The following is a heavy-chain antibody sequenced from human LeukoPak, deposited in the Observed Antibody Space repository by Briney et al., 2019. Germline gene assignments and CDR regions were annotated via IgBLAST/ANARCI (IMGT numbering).Heavy chain of an antibody. CDR1: GFTFSSYS. J-gene: IGHJ4*02. Sequence: GGSLRPSCAASGFTFSSYSMNWVRQAPGKGLEWVSIIGSSSSYIYYADSVKGRFTISRDNAKNSLYLQINSLRAEDTAVYYCARGYYYGSGTSLVDYWGQGTLVTVSS. D-gene: IGHD3-10*01. CDR2: IGSSSSYI. V-gene: IGHV3-21*01. CDR3: ARGYYYGSGTSLVDY.